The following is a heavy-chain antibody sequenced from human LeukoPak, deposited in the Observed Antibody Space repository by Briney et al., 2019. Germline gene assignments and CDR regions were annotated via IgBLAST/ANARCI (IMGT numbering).Heavy chain of an antibody. V-gene: IGHV1-2*02. J-gene: IGHJ6*03. Sequence: ASVKVSCKASGYTFTGYYMHWVRQAPGQGLEWMGWINPNSGGTNYAQKFQGRVTMTRDTSISTAYMELSRLRSDGTAVYYCARDFGSNYYYYYMDVWGKGTTVTVSS. CDR1: GYTFTGYY. D-gene: IGHD3-3*01. CDR3: ARDFGSNYYYYYMDV. CDR2: INPNSGGT.